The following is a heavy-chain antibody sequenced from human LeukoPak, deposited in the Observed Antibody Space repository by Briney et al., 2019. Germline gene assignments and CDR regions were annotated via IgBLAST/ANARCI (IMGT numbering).Heavy chain of an antibody. CDR1: GFTFDSNV. J-gene: IGHJ4*02. D-gene: IGHD3-22*01. Sequence: GGSLRLSCVASGFTFDSNVMNWVRQAPGKGLEWVAFISYDGTTKFYAVSVKGRFTISRDSSKNILYLQMNSLRTEDTAVYYCVKGFYYNIRTYSSPLNYWGQGTLVTVSS. CDR2: ISYDGTTK. CDR3: VKGFYYNIRTYSSPLNY. V-gene: IGHV3-30*18.